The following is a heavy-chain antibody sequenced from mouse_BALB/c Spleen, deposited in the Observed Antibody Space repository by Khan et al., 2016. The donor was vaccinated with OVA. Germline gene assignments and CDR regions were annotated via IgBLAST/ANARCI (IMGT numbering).Heavy chain of an antibody. CDR2: INPNNGGT. D-gene: IGHD2-2*01. CDR1: GYTFSSYY. Sequence: VQLKQSGAELVKPGASVKLFCKASGYTFSSYYMYWVKQRPGQGLEWIGEINPNNGGTNFNEKFKSKAALTVDKSSTTAYMQLSRLTSEDSAVYYCTRSGYGSFAYWGQGTLVTVST. J-gene: IGHJ3*01. CDR3: TRSGYGSFAY. V-gene: IGHV1S81*02.